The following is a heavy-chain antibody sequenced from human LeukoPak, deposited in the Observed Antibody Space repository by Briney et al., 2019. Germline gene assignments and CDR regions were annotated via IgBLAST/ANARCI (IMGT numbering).Heavy chain of an antibody. Sequence: GGSLRLSCAASGSTFSSYAMSWVRQAPGKGLEWVSAISGSGDSTYYADSVKGRFTISRDNSKNTLYLQMNSLRAEDTAVYYCAKDHGSGSYSDYWGQGTLVTVSS. CDR1: GSTFSSYA. CDR3: AKDHGSGSYSDY. J-gene: IGHJ4*02. V-gene: IGHV3-23*01. D-gene: IGHD3-10*01. CDR2: ISGSGDST.